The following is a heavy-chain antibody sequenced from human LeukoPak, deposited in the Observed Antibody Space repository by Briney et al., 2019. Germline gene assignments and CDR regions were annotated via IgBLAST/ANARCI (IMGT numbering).Heavy chain of an antibody. CDR2: ISSSSSYI. D-gene: IGHD3-9*01. CDR1: GFTFSSYS. V-gene: IGHV3-21*01. Sequence: GGSLRLSCAASGFTFSSYSMNWVRQAPGKGLEWVSSISSSSSYIYYADSVKGRFTISRDNAKNSLYLQMNSLRAEDTAVYYCARGTKTYYDILTGCVDHWGQGTLVTVSS. J-gene: IGHJ4*02. CDR3: ARGTKTYYDILTGCVDH.